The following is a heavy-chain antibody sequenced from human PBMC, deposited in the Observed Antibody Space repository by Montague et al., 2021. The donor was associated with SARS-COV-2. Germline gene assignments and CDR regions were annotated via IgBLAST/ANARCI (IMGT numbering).Heavy chain of an antibody. CDR1: GFSLISDGVG. J-gene: IGHJ4*02. V-gene: IGHV2-5*01. CDR3: AHSLLFSSLGDFES. D-gene: IGHD7-27*01. Sequence: PALVKPTQTLTLTCTFSGFSLISDGVGVGWICQPPGKALEWLALIFWNDDKRYNSSLKSRLTVTKDTSKNQVVLTMTNMDPLDTGTYYCAHSLLFSSLGDFESWGQGTLVTVAS. CDR2: IFWNDDK.